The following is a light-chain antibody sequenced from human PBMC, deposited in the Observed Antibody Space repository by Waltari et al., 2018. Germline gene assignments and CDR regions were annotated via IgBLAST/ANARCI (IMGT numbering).Light chain of an antibody. Sequence: DIVMTQSPNSLAVSLGERATIYCKSSQSVLYNSNNKNYLAWYQQKPGQPPKLLIYWASTRESGVPDRFSGSGSGTDFTLSISSLQAEDVAVYYCQQHYISRTFGQGTRVEIK. CDR3: QQHYISRT. J-gene: IGKJ1*01. V-gene: IGKV4-1*01. CDR1: QSVLYNSNNKNY. CDR2: WAS.